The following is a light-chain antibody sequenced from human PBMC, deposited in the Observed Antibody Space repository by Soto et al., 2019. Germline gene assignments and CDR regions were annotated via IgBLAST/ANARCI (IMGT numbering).Light chain of an antibody. CDR1: QSIDSW. CDR2: KAS. J-gene: IGKJ2*01. CDR3: QQYKSYSYT. Sequence: DFQMTQSPSTLSASVGDRVTITCRASQSIDSWLAWYQQKPGKAPKLLIYKASNLKSGVPSSFSGSGSGTEFTLTISSLQPDDFASYYCQQYKSYSYTFGQGTKLEIK. V-gene: IGKV1-5*03.